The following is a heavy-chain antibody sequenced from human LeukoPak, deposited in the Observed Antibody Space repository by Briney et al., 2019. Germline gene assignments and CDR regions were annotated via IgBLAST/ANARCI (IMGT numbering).Heavy chain of an antibody. CDR2: IKSKTDGGTT. Sequence: GGSLRLSCAASGFTFSNAWMSWVRQAPGKGLEWGGRIKSKTDGGTTDYAAPVKGRFTISRDDSKNTLYLQMNSLKTEDTAVYYCTTNSRALEQWLVPAYYFDYWGQGTLVTVSS. D-gene: IGHD6-19*01. J-gene: IGHJ4*02. V-gene: IGHV3-15*01. CDR3: TTNSRALEQWLVPAYYFDY. CDR1: GFTFSNAW.